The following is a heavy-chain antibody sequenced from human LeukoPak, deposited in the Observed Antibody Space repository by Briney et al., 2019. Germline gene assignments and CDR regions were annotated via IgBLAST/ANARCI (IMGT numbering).Heavy chain of an antibody. Sequence: GGSLRLSCAASGFTFSRYSMNWVRQAPGKGLEWVSYISSSGSTIYYADSVKGRFTISRDNAKNSLYLQMNSLRAEDTAVYYCASSQVRGVTDWGQGTLVTVSS. D-gene: IGHD3-10*01. CDR3: ASSQVRGVTD. J-gene: IGHJ4*02. CDR2: ISSSGSTI. CDR1: GFTFSRYS. V-gene: IGHV3-48*04.